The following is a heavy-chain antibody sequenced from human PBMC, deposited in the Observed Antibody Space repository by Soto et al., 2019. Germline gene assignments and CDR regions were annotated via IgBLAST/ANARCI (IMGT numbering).Heavy chain of an antibody. D-gene: IGHD4-4*01. J-gene: IGHJ4*01. V-gene: IGHV4-39*01. CDR3: VGQRTTVITHAYFEC. Sequence: SETISLTCTVSGGSVTDRVYYRGWIRQSPVKGPEWIGSDCXRGRRYSKSSVQSRVTISVETSKNQYSLNLNSVTASDTAVYFCVGQRTTVITHAYFECGGPGALVTVSS. CDR2: DCXRGRR. CDR1: GGSVTDRVYY.